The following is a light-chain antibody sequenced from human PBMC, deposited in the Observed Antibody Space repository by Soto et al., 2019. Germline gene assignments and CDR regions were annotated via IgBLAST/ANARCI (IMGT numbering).Light chain of an antibody. CDR2: KNN. Sequence: QSVLTQAPSASGSPGQRVTISCSGSSSNIGSNYVYWYQQFPGTAPKLLIYKNNQGPSGVPDRFSGSKSDTSASLAISGLRSEDEADYYCATWDDSLSGVVFGGGTKLTVL. J-gene: IGLJ2*01. CDR1: SSNIGSNY. CDR3: ATWDDSLSGVV. V-gene: IGLV1-47*01.